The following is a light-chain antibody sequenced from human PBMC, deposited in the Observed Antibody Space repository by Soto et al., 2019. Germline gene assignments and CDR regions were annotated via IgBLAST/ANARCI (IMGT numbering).Light chain of an antibody. J-gene: IGLJ2*01. V-gene: IGLV2-14*03. Sequence: QSVLTQPASVSGSPGQSITISCSGTSNDVGAYNFVSWYQQHPGRAPKLILYDVTSRPSNVSIRFSGSKSGNTASLSISGLRPEDEADYFCSSYTSKSSLIFGGGTKVTVL. CDR3: SSYTSKSSLI. CDR1: SNDVGAYNF. CDR2: DVT.